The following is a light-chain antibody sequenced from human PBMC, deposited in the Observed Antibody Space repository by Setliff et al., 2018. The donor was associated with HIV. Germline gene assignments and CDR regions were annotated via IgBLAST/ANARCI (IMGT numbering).Light chain of an antibody. Sequence: SALAQPASVSGSPGQSITISCTGSSSDVGSYDLVSWYQQHPGKAPKLLIYEVTKRPSGVSNRFSGSKSGNTASLTIFGLQAEDEGDYYCCSHADSSTNKYVFGAGTKVTV. V-gene: IGLV2-23*02. CDR2: EVT. J-gene: IGLJ1*01. CDR3: CSHADSSTNKYV. CDR1: SSDVGSYDL.